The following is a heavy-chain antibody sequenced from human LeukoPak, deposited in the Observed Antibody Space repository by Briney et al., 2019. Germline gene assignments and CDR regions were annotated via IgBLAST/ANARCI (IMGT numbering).Heavy chain of an antibody. V-gene: IGHV3-66*02. Sequence: PGGSLRLSCAASGFTVSSNYMSWVRQAPGKGLEWVSVIYSGGSTYYADSVKGRFTISRDNSKNTLYLQMNSLRAEDTAVYYCARFLSSGDGYNYGLDYWGQGTLVTVSS. CDR2: IYSGGST. CDR3: ARFLSSGDGYNYGLDY. D-gene: IGHD5-24*01. CDR1: GFTVSSNY. J-gene: IGHJ4*02.